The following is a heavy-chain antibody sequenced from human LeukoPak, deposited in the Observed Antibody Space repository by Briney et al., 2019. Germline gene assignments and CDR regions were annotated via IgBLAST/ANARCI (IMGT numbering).Heavy chain of an antibody. V-gene: IGHV3-66*01. D-gene: IGHD3-22*01. Sequence: GGSLRLSCAASGFTVSSNYMSWVRQAPGKGLEWVSVIYSGGSTYYADSVKGRFTISRDNSKNTLYLQMNSLRAEDTAVYYCARERHAYYYDSSGYHDYWGQGTLVTVSS. CDR1: GFTVSSNY. CDR2: IYSGGST. CDR3: ARERHAYYYDSSGYHDY. J-gene: IGHJ4*02.